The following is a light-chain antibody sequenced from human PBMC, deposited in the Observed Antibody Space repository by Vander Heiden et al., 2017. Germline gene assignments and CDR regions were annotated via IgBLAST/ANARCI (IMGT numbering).Light chain of an antibody. CDR3: QQRSNWPLFT. V-gene: IGKV3-11*01. CDR1: QSVSSY. J-gene: IGKJ3*01. CDR2: DAS. Sequence: EIVLTQSPATLSLSPGERATLSCRASQSVSSYLAWYQQKPGQAPRLLIYDASNRATGIPARFSGSGSGTDFTLTISSLGPEDFAVYYCQQRSNWPLFTFGPETKVDIK.